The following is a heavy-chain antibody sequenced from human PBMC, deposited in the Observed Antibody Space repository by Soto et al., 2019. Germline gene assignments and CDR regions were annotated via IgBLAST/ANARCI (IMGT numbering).Heavy chain of an antibody. CDR3: AKGKTTGWYYFDY. CDR2: VSASGRDT. Sequence: EVLLLESGGDLAQPGGSLRLSCAAPGFTFDNYAMSWVRQAPGKGLEWVAGVSASGRDTYYADSVKDRFTISRDSSKNTLYLQMNSLRAQDTATYYCAKGKTTGWYYFDYWGQGTLVTVSS. CDR1: GFTFDNYA. D-gene: IGHD6-19*01. J-gene: IGHJ4*02. V-gene: IGHV3-23*01.